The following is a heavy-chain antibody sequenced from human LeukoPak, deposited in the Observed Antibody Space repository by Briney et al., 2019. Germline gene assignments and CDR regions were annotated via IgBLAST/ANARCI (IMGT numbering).Heavy chain of an antibody. V-gene: IGHV3-21*01. CDR3: AGHYYGSGSYYPIP. D-gene: IGHD3-10*01. CDR2: ISSSSSYI. CDR1: GFTFSSYS. J-gene: IGHJ5*02. Sequence: PGGSLRLSCAASGFTFSSYSMNWVRQAPGKGLEWVSSISSSSSYIYYADSVKGRFTISRDNAKNSLYLQMNSLRAEGTAVYYCAGHYYGSGSYYPIPWGQGTLVTVSS.